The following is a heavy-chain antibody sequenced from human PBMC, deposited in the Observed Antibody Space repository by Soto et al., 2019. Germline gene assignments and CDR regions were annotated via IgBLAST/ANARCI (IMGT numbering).Heavy chain of an antibody. CDR1: GGFTSTNNW. V-gene: IGHV4-4*02. D-gene: IGHD3-10*01. CDR2: AYHSGST. CDR3: ARSPPSSYYGGSGTFDY. J-gene: IGHJ4*02. Sequence: SETLSLTCAVSGGFTSTNNWWSWVRQPPGKGLEWIGDAYHSGSTEYNPSLKSRVSISVDKSKNQISLKLTSATAADTAVYYCARSPPSSYYGGSGTFDYWGQGTLVTVTS.